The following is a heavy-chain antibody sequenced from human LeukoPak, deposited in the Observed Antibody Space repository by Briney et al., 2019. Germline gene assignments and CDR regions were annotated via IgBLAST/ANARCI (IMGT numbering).Heavy chain of an antibody. V-gene: IGHV3-21*01. Sequence: GALRLSCSASGFTFSSYSMNWVRQAPGKGLEWVSSISSSSSYIYYADSVRSRFTISRDNAKNSLYLQMNSLRAEDTAVYYCARGGRYSSSWFDYWGQGTLVTVSS. CDR3: ARGGRYSSSWFDY. D-gene: IGHD6-13*01. CDR1: GFTFSSYS. CDR2: ISSSSSYI. J-gene: IGHJ4*02.